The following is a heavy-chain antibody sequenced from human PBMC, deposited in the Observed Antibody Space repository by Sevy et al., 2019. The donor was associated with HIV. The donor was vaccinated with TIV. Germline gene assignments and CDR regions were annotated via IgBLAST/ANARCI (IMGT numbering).Heavy chain of an antibody. CDR2: RYHSGST. V-gene: IGHV4-4*02. J-gene: IGHJ6*02. D-gene: IGHD6-13*01. CDR1: GASITSSAW. Sequence: SETLSLTCAVSGASITSSAWWTWVRQPPGKGLEWIGKRYHSGSTTYNPSLKSRVTILVDDSKNQFSLHLKSVTAVDTAVYYCARGAIAAAGYSYGMDVWGQGTTVTVSS. CDR3: ARGAIAAAGYSYGMDV.